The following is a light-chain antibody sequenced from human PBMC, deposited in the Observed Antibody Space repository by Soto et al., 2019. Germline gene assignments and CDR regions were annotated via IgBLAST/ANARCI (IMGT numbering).Light chain of an antibody. V-gene: IGKV3-11*01. CDR1: QTVSSF. CDR3: QQRSNWPKT. CDR2: DAS. J-gene: IGKJ1*01. Sequence: DIVLTQSPVTLSLSPGERATLSCRASQTVSSFLAWYQQRPGQAPRLLIYDASHRATGIPARFSGSGSGTDFTLTISSLEPEDFAVYYCQQRSNWPKTFGQGTKVDIK.